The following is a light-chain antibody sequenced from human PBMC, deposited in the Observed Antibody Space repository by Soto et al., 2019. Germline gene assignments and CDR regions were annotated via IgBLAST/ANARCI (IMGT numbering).Light chain of an antibody. Sequence: EIVMTQSPATLSVSPGERATLSCRASQSVSGNLAWYQKKPGQAPRLLIYGASTRATGIPARFSGSGSGTEFTLTISSLQSEDFAVYYCQQYNTWWTFGQGPRVEIK. CDR3: QQYNTWWT. CDR1: QSVSGN. J-gene: IGKJ1*01. CDR2: GAS. V-gene: IGKV3-15*01.